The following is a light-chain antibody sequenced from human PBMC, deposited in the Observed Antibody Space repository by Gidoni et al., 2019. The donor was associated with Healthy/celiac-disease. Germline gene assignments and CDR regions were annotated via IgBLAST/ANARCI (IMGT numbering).Light chain of an antibody. CDR3: QAWDSSTASV. J-gene: IGLJ1*01. Sequence: SYELPQPPSVSVSPGQTASITCSGDKLGDKYACWYQQKPGQSPVLVIYQDSKRPSGIPERFSGSNSGNTATLTISGTQAMDEADYYCQAWDSSTASVFGTGTKVTVL. CDR2: QDS. V-gene: IGLV3-1*01. CDR1: KLGDKY.